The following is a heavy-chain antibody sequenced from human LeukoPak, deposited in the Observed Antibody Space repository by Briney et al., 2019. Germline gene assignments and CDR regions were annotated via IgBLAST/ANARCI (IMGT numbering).Heavy chain of an antibody. Sequence: GGSLRLSCAASGFSFSSYEMNWVRQAPGKGLQWVSYISSSGSTIYYADSVKGRFTVSRDNAKKSLYLQTNTLRAEDTAVYYCARLPTVTTMGYWGQGTLVTVSP. CDR2: ISSSGSTI. D-gene: IGHD4-17*01. J-gene: IGHJ4*02. CDR1: GFSFSSYE. V-gene: IGHV3-48*03. CDR3: ARLPTVTTMGY.